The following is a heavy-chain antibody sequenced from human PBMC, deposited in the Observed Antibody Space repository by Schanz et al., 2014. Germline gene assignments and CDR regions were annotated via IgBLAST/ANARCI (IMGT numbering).Heavy chain of an antibody. V-gene: IGHV3-13*01. CDR1: GFTLSNSD. D-gene: IGHD1-1*01. CDR2: IGYLGDT. CDR3: ARGTHWTLHY. J-gene: IGHJ4*02. Sequence: EADLVESGGGLIQRGESLRLSCAASGFTLSNSDMHWVRQGTGKGLEWVSTIGYLGDTYYPDSVKGRFTVSRDSGQNSLYLQMNSLRAGDTAVYYCARGTHWTLHYWGQGALVTVSS.